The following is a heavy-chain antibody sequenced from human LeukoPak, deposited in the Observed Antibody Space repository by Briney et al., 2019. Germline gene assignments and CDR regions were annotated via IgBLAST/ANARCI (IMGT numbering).Heavy chain of an antibody. CDR3: ARVPLRYCTNGVCSDTPWTPDY. CDR2: ISAYNGNK. D-gene: IGHD2-8*01. J-gene: IGHJ4*02. CDR1: GYTFTSYG. V-gene: IGHV1-18*01. Sequence: ASVKVSCNVSGYTFTSYGISWVRQAPGQGLEWMGWISAYNGNKNYAQKLQGRVTMTTDTSTSTAHMELRSLRSDDTALYYCARVPLRYCTNGVCSDTPWTPDYWGQGTLVTVSS.